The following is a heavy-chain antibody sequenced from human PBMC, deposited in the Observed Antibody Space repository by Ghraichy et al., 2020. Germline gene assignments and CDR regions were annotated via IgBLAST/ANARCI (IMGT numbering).Heavy chain of an antibody. CDR2: IRHDGSNK. V-gene: IGHV3-30*02. D-gene: IGHD4-17*01. Sequence: GESLNISCTASGFTFSNYGMHWVRQAPGKGLEWVAFIRHDGSNKDYADSVKGRFTISRDNSKNTLYLQMSSLRAEDTAVYYCAKDRDATVTTDFDYWGQGTLVTVSS. J-gene: IGHJ4*02. CDR3: AKDRDATVTTDFDY. CDR1: GFTFSNYG.